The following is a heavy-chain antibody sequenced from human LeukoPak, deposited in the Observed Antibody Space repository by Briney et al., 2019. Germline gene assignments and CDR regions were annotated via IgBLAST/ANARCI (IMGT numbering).Heavy chain of an antibody. CDR3: AKAGVRYFDSSGLYAFDF. Sequence: SETLSLTCADSGGSISSTSYYWAWIRQPPGKGLEWLGTIYYSGSTYHNPSLKSRVTLSVDTSRNQFSLRLSSVDAADTAVYYCAKAGVRYFDSSGLYAFDFWGQGTTVTVSS. CDR2: IYYSGST. J-gene: IGHJ3*01. CDR1: GGSISSTSYY. D-gene: IGHD3-22*01. V-gene: IGHV4-39*01.